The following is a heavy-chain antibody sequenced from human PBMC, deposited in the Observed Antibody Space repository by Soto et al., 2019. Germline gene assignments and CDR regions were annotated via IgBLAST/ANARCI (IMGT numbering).Heavy chain of an antibody. J-gene: IGHJ4*02. V-gene: IGHV1-3*01. Sequence: QVHLVQSGAEVKKPGASVKVSCKTSGYTFTAFAVHWVRQASGQRLEWMGWINGGNGDTKSSQNLQGRVTITRDTSASTVYMELSSLRSEDTAVYYCVRVGGSGWTLDFWGQGTLVTVSS. CDR3: VRVGGSGWTLDF. CDR1: GYTFTAFA. D-gene: IGHD6-25*01. CDR2: INGGNGDT.